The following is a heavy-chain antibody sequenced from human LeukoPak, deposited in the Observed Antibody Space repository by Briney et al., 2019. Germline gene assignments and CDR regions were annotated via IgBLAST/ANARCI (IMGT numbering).Heavy chain of an antibody. CDR1: GFTFSNYG. D-gene: IGHD6-13*01. V-gene: IGHV3-30*03. Sequence: GGSLRLSCAASGFTFSNYGMHWVRQAPGKGLEWVTIISYDGSNKYYADSVKGRFTISRDNSMNTLYLQMNSLRPEDTAVYYCARVNSSSWSYHFDYWGQGTLVTVSS. CDR2: ISYDGSNK. J-gene: IGHJ4*02. CDR3: ARVNSSSWSYHFDY.